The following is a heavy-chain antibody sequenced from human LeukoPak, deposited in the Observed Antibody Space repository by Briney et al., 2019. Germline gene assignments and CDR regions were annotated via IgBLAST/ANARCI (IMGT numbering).Heavy chain of an antibody. CDR1: GFTFSSYA. Sequence: PGGSLRLSCAASGFTFSSYAMHWVRQAPGKGLEWVAVISYDGSNKYYADSVKGQFTISRDNSKNTLYLQMNSLRAEDTAAYYCARDIVVVVAATRPGLYYYGMDVWGQGTTVTVSS. CDR3: ARDIVVVVAATRPGLYYYGMDV. J-gene: IGHJ6*02. CDR2: ISYDGSNK. V-gene: IGHV3-30-3*01. D-gene: IGHD2-15*01.